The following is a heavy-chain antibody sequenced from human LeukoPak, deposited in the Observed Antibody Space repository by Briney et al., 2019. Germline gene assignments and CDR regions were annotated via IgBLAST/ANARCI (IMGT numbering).Heavy chain of an antibody. CDR3: AKDYTGYFGMDV. CDR2: ISYDGSDK. J-gene: IGHJ6*02. Sequence: GGSLRLSWAASGFTFSSYGMHWVRQAPGKGLEWVAVISYDGSDKYYAESVKGRFTISRDNSKNTVNLQMSSLRAEDTAVYYCAKDYTGYFGMDVWGQGTTVTVSS. CDR1: GFTFSSYG. V-gene: IGHV3-30*18.